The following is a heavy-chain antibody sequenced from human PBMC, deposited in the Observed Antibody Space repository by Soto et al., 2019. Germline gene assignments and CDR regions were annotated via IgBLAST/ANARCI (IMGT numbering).Heavy chain of an antibody. CDR2: IDPSESYT. D-gene: IGHD3-9*01. CDR1: GYSFTSYW. Sequence: GESLKISCRGSGYSFTSYWISWVSQMPGKGLEWMGWIDPSESYTNYSSSFQGHVTISADKSISTAYRQWSSLKASDTAMYYCARHGGRYFDPRLYYYYGMDVWGQGTTVTVSS. CDR3: ARHGGRYFDPRLYYYYGMDV. V-gene: IGHV5-10-1*01. J-gene: IGHJ6*02.